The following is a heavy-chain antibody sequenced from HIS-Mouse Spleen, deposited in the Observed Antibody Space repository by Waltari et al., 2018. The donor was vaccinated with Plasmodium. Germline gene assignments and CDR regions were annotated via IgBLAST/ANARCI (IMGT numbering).Heavy chain of an antibody. J-gene: IGHJ1*01. D-gene: IGHD1-1*01. CDR2: MKPNSGNK. CDR3: ARGRPLERGTEYFQH. V-gene: IGHV1-8*01. Sequence: QVQLVQSGAEVKKPGASVKVSCKASGYTFTSYDINWVRQATGQGLEWKGWMKPNSGNKDDAQEFQCRVTMTRNSTISTGYMELSSLRCEDTAVYYCARGRPLERGTEYFQHWGQGTLVTVSS. CDR1: GYTFTSYD.